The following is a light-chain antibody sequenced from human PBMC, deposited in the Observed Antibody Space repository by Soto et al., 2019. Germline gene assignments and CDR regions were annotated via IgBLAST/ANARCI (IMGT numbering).Light chain of an antibody. Sequence: EIVLTQSTVTLYLSPGERATLSCRDSQSISHYLAWYQQKPGQAPRLLVYDAAKRATDVPARLSGNGYETDFNLTISSLEPEDFAIYYGKKRINWPPMYTFVQGTQLQIK. J-gene: IGKJ2*01. CDR3: KKRINWPPMYT. V-gene: IGKV3-11*01. CDR2: DAA. CDR1: QSISHY.